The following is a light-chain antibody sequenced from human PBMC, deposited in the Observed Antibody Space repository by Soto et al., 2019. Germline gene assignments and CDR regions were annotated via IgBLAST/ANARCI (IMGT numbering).Light chain of an antibody. CDR1: QSIRSN. CDR3: QQRDNWPWT. CDR2: DAS. Sequence: EIVLTQSPATLSLSPGERATLSCRASQSIRSNLAWYQHKPGQAPRLLIYDASNRATGIPGRFSGSGSGTDFTIPISNLEPEEFAVYYCQQRDNWPWTFGQGAKVEIK. J-gene: IGKJ1*01. V-gene: IGKV3-11*01.